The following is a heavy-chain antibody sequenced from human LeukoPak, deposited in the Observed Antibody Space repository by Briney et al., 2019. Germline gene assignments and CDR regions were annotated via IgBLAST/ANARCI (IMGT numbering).Heavy chain of an antibody. V-gene: IGHV3-23*01. CDR3: AKDPGYQVVYCFDY. CDR1: GFTFSSYS. D-gene: IGHD2-2*01. Sequence: GGSLRLSCAASGFTFSSYSMSWVRQAPGKGLEWVSGISGSGGSTDYADSVKGRFTISRVNSKNTLYLQMNSLRVEDTAVYYCAKDPGYQVVYCFDYWGQGTLVTVSS. J-gene: IGHJ4*02. CDR2: ISGSGGST.